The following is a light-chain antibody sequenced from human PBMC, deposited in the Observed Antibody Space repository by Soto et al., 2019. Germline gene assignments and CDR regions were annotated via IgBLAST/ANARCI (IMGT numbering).Light chain of an antibody. CDR2: AAS. CDR1: QSISNY. J-gene: IGKJ2*02. CDR3: QQSSDPLMCS. Sequence: DIQMTQSPSPLSASVGDRVTITCRASQSISNYLNWYQQKPGKAPKLLIYAASSLQSGVPSRLRGGGSGTDFTLTISSLQSEDFATYSCQQSSDPLMCSFGQGTKLEI. V-gene: IGKV1-39*01.